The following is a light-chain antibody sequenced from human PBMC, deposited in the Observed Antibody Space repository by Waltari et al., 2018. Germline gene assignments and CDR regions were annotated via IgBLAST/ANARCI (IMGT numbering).Light chain of an antibody. CDR2: GTS. V-gene: IGKV3-20*01. CDR3: QHYVRLPAT. Sequence: EIVLTQSPGPLSLSPGERATLSCTASQGVSRSLAWYQQKPGQAPRPLIYGTSNRAAGIPDRFSGSGSGTDFSLTISRLEPEDFAVYYCQHYVRLPATFGQGTKVEIK. J-gene: IGKJ1*01. CDR1: QGVSRS.